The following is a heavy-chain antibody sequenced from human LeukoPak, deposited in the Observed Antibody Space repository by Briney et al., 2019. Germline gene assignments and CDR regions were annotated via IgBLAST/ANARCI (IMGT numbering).Heavy chain of an antibody. D-gene: IGHD1-26*01. J-gene: IGHJ4*02. CDR3: ARVVGDPDLLDYFDY. CDR2: ISYDGSNK. CDR1: GFTFSSYA. Sequence: GGSLRLSCAASGFTFSSYAMHWVRQAPGKGLEWVAVISYDGSNKYYADSVKGRFTISRDNSKNTLYLQMNSLRAEDTAVYYCARVVGDPDLLDYFDYWGQGTLVTVSS. V-gene: IGHV3-30*04.